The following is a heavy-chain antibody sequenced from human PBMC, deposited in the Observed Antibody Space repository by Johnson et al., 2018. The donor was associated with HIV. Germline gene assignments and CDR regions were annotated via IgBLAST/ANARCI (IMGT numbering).Heavy chain of an antibody. V-gene: IGHV3-11*04. J-gene: IGHJ3*01. D-gene: IGHD1-26*01. CDR1: GFTFDDYA. Sequence: QVQLVESGGGVVQPGRSLRLSCAASGFTFDDYAMHWVRQAPGKGLEWVSYSSSSGSTIYYADSVQGRFTISRDNAKNSLYLQMNSLRAEDTAVYYCAKDPPGSWGQGTMVTVSS. CDR3: AKDPPGS. CDR2: SSSSGSTI.